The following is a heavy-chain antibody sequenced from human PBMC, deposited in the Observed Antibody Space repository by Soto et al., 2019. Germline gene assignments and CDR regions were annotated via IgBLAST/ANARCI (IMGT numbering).Heavy chain of an antibody. V-gene: IGHV4-30-4*01. J-gene: IGHJ6*02. Sequence: SETLSLTCTVSGGSISGGDYYWSWIRQPPGKGLEWIGYIYYSGSTYYNPSLKSRVTISVDTSKNQFSLKLSSVTAADTAVYYCARAYCSGGSCYPSYYYYYYGMDVWGQGTTVTVSS. CDR1: GGSISGGDYY. CDR3: ARAYCSGGSCYPSYYYYYYGMDV. D-gene: IGHD2-15*01. CDR2: IYYSGST.